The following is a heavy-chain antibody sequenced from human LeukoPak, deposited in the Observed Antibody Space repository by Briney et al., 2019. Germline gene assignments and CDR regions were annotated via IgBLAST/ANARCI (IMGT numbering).Heavy chain of an antibody. CDR3: AKDHSGSSYYYYGMDV. V-gene: IGHV3-30*18. J-gene: IGHJ6*02. D-gene: IGHD1-26*01. CDR2: ISYDGSNK. Sequence: GRSLRLSCAASGFTFSSYGMHWVRQAPGKGLEWVAVISYDGSNKYYADSVKGRFTISRDNSKNTLYLQMNSLRAEDTAVYYCAKDHSGSSYYYYGMDVWGQGTTVTVSS. CDR1: GFTFSSYG.